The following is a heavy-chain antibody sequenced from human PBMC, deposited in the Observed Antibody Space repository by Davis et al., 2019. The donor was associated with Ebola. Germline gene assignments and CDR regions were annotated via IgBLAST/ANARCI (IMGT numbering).Heavy chain of an antibody. J-gene: IGHJ4*02. Sequence: PGGSLRLSCAASGFTFNTYAMSWVRQAPGKGLEWVSAISGSGGNTYYADPVKGRFTISRDNSQNTLYLQMNSLRAEDTAVYYCAKDIRYSGYDEVGFDYWGQGTLVTVSS. CDR1: GFTFNTYA. CDR2: ISGSGGNT. V-gene: IGHV3-23*01. D-gene: IGHD5-12*01. CDR3: AKDIRYSGYDEVGFDY.